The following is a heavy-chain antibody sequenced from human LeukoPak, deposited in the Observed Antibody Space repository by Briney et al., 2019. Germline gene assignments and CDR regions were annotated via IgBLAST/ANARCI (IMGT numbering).Heavy chain of an antibody. CDR3: VKASGESTWANYFHY. CDR2: ISGNGHIT. J-gene: IGHJ4*02. Sequence: GGSLRLSCSASGFTFSNYAFHWVRQAPGKGLEYVSAISGNGHITYHADSAKGRFAISRDNSKNTLYLQMSSLRVEDTAVYYCVKASGESTWANYFHYWGQGTLVTVSS. V-gene: IGHV3-64D*06. D-gene: IGHD2-21*01. CDR1: GFTFSNYA.